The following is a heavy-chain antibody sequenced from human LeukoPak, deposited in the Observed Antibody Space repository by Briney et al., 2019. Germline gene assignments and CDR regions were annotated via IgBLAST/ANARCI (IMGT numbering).Heavy chain of an antibody. Sequence: GGSRRLSCAASGFTFSSYGMHWVRQAPGKGLEWVAIIWYDGSNKYYADSVKGRFTISRDNSKNTLYLQMNSLRAEDTAVYYCARDRGAVDIVATSYFDYWGQGTLVTVSS. J-gene: IGHJ4*02. V-gene: IGHV3-33*01. CDR3: ARDRGAVDIVATSYFDY. CDR2: IWYDGSNK. D-gene: IGHD5-12*01. CDR1: GFTFSSYG.